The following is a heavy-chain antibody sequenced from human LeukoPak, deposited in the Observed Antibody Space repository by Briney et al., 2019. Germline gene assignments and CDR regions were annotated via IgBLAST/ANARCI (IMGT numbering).Heavy chain of an antibody. CDR1: GYTFTGYY. J-gene: IGHJ4*02. D-gene: IGHD3-10*01. Sequence: ASVKVSCKASGYTFTGYYMHWVRQAPGQGLEWMGWINPNSGGTNYAQKFQGRVTMTRDTSISTAYMELSRLRSDDTAVYYCATVKKYGSGSFPFGYWGQGTLVTVSS. CDR3: ATVKKYGSGSFPFGY. V-gene: IGHV1-2*02. CDR2: INPNSGGT.